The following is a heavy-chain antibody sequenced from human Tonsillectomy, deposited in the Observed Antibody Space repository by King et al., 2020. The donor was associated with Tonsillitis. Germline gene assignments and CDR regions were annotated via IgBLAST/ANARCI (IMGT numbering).Heavy chain of an antibody. CDR1: GDSVCSTSVA. V-gene: IGHV6-1*01. CDR3: ARGRASAFDY. Sequence: VQLQQSGPGLVKPSQTLSLTCAISGDSVCSTSVAWNWIRQSPSSGLEWLGRTYYYRSKWYNDYEVSVKSRITINSDTSKNQFSLHLNSVSPEDTAVYFCARGRASAFDYWGQGTLVTVSS. CDR2: TYYYRSKWYN. J-gene: IGHJ4*02.